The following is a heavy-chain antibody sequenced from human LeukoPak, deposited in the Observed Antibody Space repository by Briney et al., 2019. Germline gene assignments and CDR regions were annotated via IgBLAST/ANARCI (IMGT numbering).Heavy chain of an antibody. J-gene: IGHJ4*02. D-gene: IGHD4-23*01. CDR2: IYHSGST. CDR1: GYSISSGYY. V-gene: IGHV4-38-2*02. Sequence: PSETLSLTCTVSGYSISSGYYWGWIRQPPGKGLEWIGSIYHSGSTYYNPSLKSRVTISVDTSKNQFSLKLSSVTAADTAVYYCASDWTYDYGGNSEEHFWGQGTLVTVSS. CDR3: ASDWTYDYGGNSEEHF.